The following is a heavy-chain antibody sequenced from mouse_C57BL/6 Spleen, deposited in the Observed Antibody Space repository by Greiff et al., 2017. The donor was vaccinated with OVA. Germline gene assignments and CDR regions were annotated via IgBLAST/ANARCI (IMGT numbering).Heavy chain of an antibody. Sequence: EVKVVESGGDLVKPGGSLKLSCAASGFTFSSYGMSWVRQTPDKRLEWVATISSGGSYTYYPDSVKGRFTISRDNAKNTLYLQMSSLTSEDTAMYYCARRNDGYSFFDYWGQGTTLTVSS. CDR3: ARRNDGYSFFDY. D-gene: IGHD2-3*01. V-gene: IGHV5-6*02. CDR2: ISSGGSYT. J-gene: IGHJ2*01. CDR1: GFTFSSYG.